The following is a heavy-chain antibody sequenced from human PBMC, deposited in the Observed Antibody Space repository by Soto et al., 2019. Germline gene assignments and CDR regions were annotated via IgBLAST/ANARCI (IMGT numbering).Heavy chain of an antibody. V-gene: IGHV3-30*14. CDR2: ISYDGSLE. D-gene: IGHD2-21*02. Sequence: PGGSLRLSCVVFGFNFKTYAIHWVRQAPGKGLEWVAVISYDGSLEYYADSVKGRFTISRDNAENSVFLQMNSLRAEDTAIYYCATKGDALNYWGQGTLVTVSS. J-gene: IGHJ4*02. CDR3: ATKGDALNY. CDR1: GFNFKTYA.